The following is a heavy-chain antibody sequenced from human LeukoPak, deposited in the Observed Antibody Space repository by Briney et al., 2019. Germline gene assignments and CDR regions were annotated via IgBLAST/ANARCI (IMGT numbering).Heavy chain of an antibody. J-gene: IGHJ5*02. V-gene: IGHV3-23*01. D-gene: IGHD5-24*01. CDR2: ISGSGGST. Sequence: GGSLRLSCAAPGFTFSSYAMSWVRQAPGKGLEWVSVISGGLEWVSVISGSGGSTYYADSVKGRFTISRDNSKSTLYLQMNSLRVEDTAVYYCAKAQWVATITNWLDPWGQGTLVTVSS. CDR3: AKAQWVATITNWLDP. CDR1: GFTFSSYA.